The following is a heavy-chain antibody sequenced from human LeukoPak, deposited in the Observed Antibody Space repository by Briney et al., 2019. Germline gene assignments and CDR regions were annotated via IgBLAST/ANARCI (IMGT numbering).Heavy chain of an antibody. Sequence: PGRSLRLSCAASGFTFSSYAMHWVRQAPGKGLEWVAVISYDGSNKYYADSVKGRFTISRDNSKNTLYLQMNSLRAEDTAVYYCVSDFDWNYYGMDVWGQGTTVTVSS. J-gene: IGHJ6*02. CDR2: ISYDGSNK. CDR1: GFTFSSYA. D-gene: IGHD3-9*01. V-gene: IGHV3-30-3*01. CDR3: VSDFDWNYYGMDV.